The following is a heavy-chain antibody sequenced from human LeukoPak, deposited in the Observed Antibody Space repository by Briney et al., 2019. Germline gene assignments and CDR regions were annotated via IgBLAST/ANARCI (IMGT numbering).Heavy chain of an antibody. D-gene: IGHD6-6*01. J-gene: IGHJ6*03. V-gene: IGHV3-23*01. CDR1: GFTFSSYA. Sequence: GGSLRLSCAASGFTFSSYAMSWVRQAPGKGLEWVSAISGSGGSTYYADSVKGRFTISRDNSKNTLYLHMNSLRAEDTAVYYCARGYTSSSVYYYFYMDVWGKGTTVTVSS. CDR3: ARGYTSSSVYYYFYMDV. CDR2: ISGSGGST.